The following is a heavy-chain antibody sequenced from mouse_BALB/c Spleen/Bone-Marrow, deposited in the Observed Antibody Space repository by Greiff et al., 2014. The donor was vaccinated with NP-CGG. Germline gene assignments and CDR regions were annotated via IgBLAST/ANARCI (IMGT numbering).Heavy chain of an antibody. V-gene: IGHV14-3*02. CDR1: GFNIKDTF. CDR3: ASSSNYEGGAMDY. Sequence: VQLKESGAELVKPGASVKLSCTASGFNIKDTFMHWMEQRPEQGLEWNGRIDPANGITKYDPKFQGKATITTDTSSNTAYLQLSSLTSEDTAVYYCASSSNYEGGAMDYWGQGTSVTVSS. CDR2: IDPANGIT. J-gene: IGHJ4*01. D-gene: IGHD2-5*01.